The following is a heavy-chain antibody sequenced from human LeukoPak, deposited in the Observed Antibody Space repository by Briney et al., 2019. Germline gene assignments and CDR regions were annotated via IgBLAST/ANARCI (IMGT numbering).Heavy chain of an antibody. D-gene: IGHD3-10*01. CDR1: GYTFTGYY. CDR2: MNPNSGNT. V-gene: IGHV1-8*02. J-gene: IGHJ4*02. Sequence: ASVKVSCKASGYTFTGYYMHWVRQATGQGLEWMGWMNPNSGNTGYAQKFQGRVTMTRNTSISTAYMELSSLRSEDTAVYYCARSRSGFDYWGQGTLVTVSS. CDR3: ARSRSGFDY.